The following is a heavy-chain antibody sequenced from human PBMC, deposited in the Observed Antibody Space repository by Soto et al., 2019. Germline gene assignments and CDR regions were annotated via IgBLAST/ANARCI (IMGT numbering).Heavy chain of an antibody. Sequence: EVQQVESGGGLVQPGGSLRLSCAASGFAFSNYWMTWVRQAPGEGLEWVGNIKQDGSDKYYGDSVKGRFSISRDNAKNSLYLQMNSLRAEDTAVYYCARDYYASGSHDHWGQGTLVTVSS. V-gene: IGHV3-7*01. CDR1: GFAFSNYW. CDR2: IKQDGSDK. D-gene: IGHD3-10*01. J-gene: IGHJ4*02. CDR3: ARDYYASGSHDH.